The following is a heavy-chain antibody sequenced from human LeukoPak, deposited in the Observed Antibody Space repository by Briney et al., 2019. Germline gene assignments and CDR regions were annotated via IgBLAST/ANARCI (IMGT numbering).Heavy chain of an antibody. J-gene: IGHJ3*02. V-gene: IGHV3-21*01. Sequence: GGSLRLSCAASGFTFSSYSMNWVRQAPGKGLEWVSSISSSSSYIYYADSVKGRFSISRDNAKNSLYLQMNSLRAEDTAVYYCARDYYDSSGYSGAFDIWGQGTMVTVSS. CDR1: GFTFSSYS. CDR3: ARDYYDSSGYSGAFDI. CDR2: ISSSSSYI. D-gene: IGHD3-22*01.